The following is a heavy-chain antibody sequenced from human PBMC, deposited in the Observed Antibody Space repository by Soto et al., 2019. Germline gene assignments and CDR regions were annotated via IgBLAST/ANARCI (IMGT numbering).Heavy chain of an antibody. V-gene: IGHV3-30*18. J-gene: IGHJ6*03. CDR1: GFTFSSYG. CDR2: ISYDGSNK. Sequence: GESLKISCAASGFTFSSYGMHWVRQAPGKGLEWVAVISYDGSNKYYADSVKGRFTISRDNSKNTLYLQMNSLRAEDTAVYYCAKDGHYYYYYMDVWGKGTTVTVSS. CDR3: AKDGHYYYYYMDV.